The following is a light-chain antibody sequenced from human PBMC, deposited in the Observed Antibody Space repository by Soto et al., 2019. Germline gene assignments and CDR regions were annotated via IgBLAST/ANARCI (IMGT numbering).Light chain of an antibody. CDR3: MQGVQTPPIT. CDR2: LGS. Sequence: DIVMTQSPLSLPVAPGEPAAISCSSSQSRLHSNGYNYLDWYLQKPGQSPQLLIYLGSNRASGVPDRFSGSGSGTDFTLKISRVEAEDVGVYYCMQGVQTPPITFGQGTRLEIK. J-gene: IGKJ5*01. CDR1: QSRLHSNGYNY. V-gene: IGKV2-28*01.